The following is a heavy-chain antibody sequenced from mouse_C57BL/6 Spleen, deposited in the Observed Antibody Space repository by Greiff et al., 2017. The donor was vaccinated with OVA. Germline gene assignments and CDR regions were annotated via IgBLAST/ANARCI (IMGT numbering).Heavy chain of an antibody. CDR3: ARCRDGYHWYFDV. CDR2: IRNKANGYTT. CDR1: GFTFTDYY. Sequence: EVQLVESGGGLVQPGGSLSLSCAASGFTFTDYYMSWVRQPPGKALEWLGFIRNKANGYTTEYSASVKGRFTISRDNSQSILYLQMNALRAEDSATYYCARCRDGYHWYFDVWGTGTTVTVSS. V-gene: IGHV7-3*01. J-gene: IGHJ1*03. D-gene: IGHD2-3*01.